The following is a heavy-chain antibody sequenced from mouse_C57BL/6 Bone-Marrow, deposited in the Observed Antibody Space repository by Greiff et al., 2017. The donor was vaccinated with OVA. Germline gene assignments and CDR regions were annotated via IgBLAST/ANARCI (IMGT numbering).Heavy chain of an antibody. J-gene: IGHJ4*01. Sequence: EVNLVESGGGLVQPGGSLKLSCAASGFTFSDYYMYWVRQTPEKRLEWVAYISNGGGSTYYPDTVKGRFTISRDNAKNTLYLQMSRLKSEDTAMYYCARLTVVAPMDYWGQGTSVTVSS. V-gene: IGHV5-12*01. CDR1: GFTFSDYY. CDR2: ISNGGGST. CDR3: ARLTVVAPMDY. D-gene: IGHD1-1*01.